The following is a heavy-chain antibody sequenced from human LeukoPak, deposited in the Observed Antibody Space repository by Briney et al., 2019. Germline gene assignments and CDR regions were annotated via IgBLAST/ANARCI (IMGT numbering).Heavy chain of an antibody. CDR1: GITLSNYV. V-gene: IGHV3-23*01. CDR2: ISGSGGST. D-gene: IGHD3-22*01. CDR3: TKRGVVIRVILVGFHKEAYYFDS. Sequence: TGGSLRLSCAVSGITLSNYVMSWVRQAPGKGLEWVAGISGSGGSTNYADSVKGRFTISRDNRKNTLYLQMNSLRAEDTAVYFCTKRGVVIRVILVGFHKEAYYFDSWGQGALVTVSS. J-gene: IGHJ4*02.